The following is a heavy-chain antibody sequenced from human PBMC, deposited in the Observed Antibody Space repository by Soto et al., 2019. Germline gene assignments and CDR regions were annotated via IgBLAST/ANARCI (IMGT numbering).Heavy chain of an antibody. CDR3: ARDWSPDYGGNSNWFDP. D-gene: IGHD4-17*01. J-gene: IGHJ5*02. V-gene: IGHV3-33*01. Sequence: PGGSLRLSCAASGFTFSSYGMHWVRQAPGKGLEWVAVIWYDGSNKYYADSVKGRFTISRDNSKNTLYLQMNSLRAEDTAVYYCARDWSPDYGGNSNWFDPWGQGTLVTVSS. CDR1: GFTFSSYG. CDR2: IWYDGSNK.